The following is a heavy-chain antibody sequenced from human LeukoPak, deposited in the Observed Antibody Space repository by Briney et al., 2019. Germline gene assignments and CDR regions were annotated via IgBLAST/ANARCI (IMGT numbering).Heavy chain of an antibody. J-gene: IGHJ3*02. Sequence: SVKVSCKASGGTFSRYPISWVRQAPGQGLEWMGGIIPIFGTANYAQKFQGRVTITADESTSTAYMELSSLKSEDTAVYYCARLVGLLGDAFDIWGQGTMVTVSS. CDR2: IIPIFGTA. D-gene: IGHD1-26*01. CDR3: ARLVGLLGDAFDI. CDR1: GGTFSRYP. V-gene: IGHV1-69*01.